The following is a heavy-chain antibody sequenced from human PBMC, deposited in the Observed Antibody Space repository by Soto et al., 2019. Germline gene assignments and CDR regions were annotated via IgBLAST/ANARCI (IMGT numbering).Heavy chain of an antibody. CDR2: ISDDGGNE. CDR3: AKDQGGSYGGSSDYFAP. V-gene: IGHV3-30*18. J-gene: IGHJ4*02. CDR1: GFTFSRYG. Sequence: QVQLVESGGGVVQPGRSLRLSCAASGFTFSRYGMHWVRQAPGKGLEWLAVISDDGGNEYYAGSVKGRITISRDNSKNTLYLQMNSLRAEDTAVYYCAKDQGGSYGGSSDYFAPWVQGNLVTVSS. D-gene: IGHD2-15*01.